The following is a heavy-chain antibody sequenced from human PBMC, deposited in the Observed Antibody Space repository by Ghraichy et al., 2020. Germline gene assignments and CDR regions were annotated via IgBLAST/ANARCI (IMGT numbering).Heavy chain of an antibody. Sequence: ETLSLTCTVSGYSISSGYFWGRIRQPPGKGLEWIANIFRSGGTFYNPSLKSRVTISVNTSENQISLQLSSVTAADTAVYFCARGRLIYYDSSGSYFDYWGQGTQVTVSS. V-gene: IGHV4-38-2*02. CDR2: IFRSGGT. CDR3: ARGRLIYYDSSGSYFDY. D-gene: IGHD3-22*01. J-gene: IGHJ4*02. CDR1: GYSISSGYF.